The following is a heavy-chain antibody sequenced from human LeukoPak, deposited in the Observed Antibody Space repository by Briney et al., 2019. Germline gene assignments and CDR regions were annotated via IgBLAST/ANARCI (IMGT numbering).Heavy chain of an antibody. D-gene: IGHD3-22*01. CDR3: TSTPLYDSSGYYYRFGS. CDR1: GFTFSSYW. CDR2: IRSKAYGGTT. V-gene: IGHV3-49*03. Sequence: GGSLRLSCAASGFTFSSYWMSWFRQAPGKGLEWVGFIRSKAYGGTTEYVASVKGRFIISRDDSKTTAYLQMHFLKTDDTGVYYCTSTPLYDSSGYYYRFGSWGQGTLVTVSS. J-gene: IGHJ4*02.